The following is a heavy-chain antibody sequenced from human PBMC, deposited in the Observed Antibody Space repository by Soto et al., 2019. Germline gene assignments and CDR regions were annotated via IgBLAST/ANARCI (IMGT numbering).Heavy chain of an antibody. CDR2: INHSGST. CDR3: ARDAGGWYQLLSPWFDP. J-gene: IGHJ5*02. V-gene: IGHV4-34*01. Sequence: PSETLSLTCTVSGGSISSYYWTWIRQPPGTGLEWIGEINHSGSTNYNPSLKSRVTISVDTSKNQFSLRLSSVTAADTAVYYCARDAGGWYQLLSPWFDPWGQGTLVTVSS. CDR1: GGSISSYY. D-gene: IGHD2-2*01.